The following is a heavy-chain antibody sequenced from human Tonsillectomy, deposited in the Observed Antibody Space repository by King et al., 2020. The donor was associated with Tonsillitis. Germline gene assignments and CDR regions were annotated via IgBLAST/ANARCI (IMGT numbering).Heavy chain of an antibody. V-gene: IGHV4-59*01. J-gene: IGHJ6*02. Sequence: QLQESGPGLVKPSETLSLTCTVSGGSISSYYWSWIRQPPGKGLEGIGYIYYSGSTNYNPSLKSQVTISVDTSKNQFSLKMSSVTAADTAVYYCAREGPAGYFYYYGMDVWGQGTPVTVSS. CDR3: AREGPAGYFYYYGMDV. CDR2: IYYSGST. D-gene: IGHD2/OR15-2a*01. CDR1: GGSISSYY.